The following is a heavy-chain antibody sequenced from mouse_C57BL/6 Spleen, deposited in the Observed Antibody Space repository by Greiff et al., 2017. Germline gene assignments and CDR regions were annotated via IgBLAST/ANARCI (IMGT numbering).Heavy chain of an antibody. V-gene: IGHV2-2*01. D-gene: IGHD2-4*01. J-gene: IGHJ4*01. CDR1: GFSLTSYG. Sequence: VQLQQSGPGLVQPSQSLSITCTVSGFSLTSYGVHWVRQSPGKGLEWLGVIWSGGSTDYNAAFISRLSISKDNSKSQVFFKMNSLQADDTAIYYCARKVYDYDGDYYAMDYWGQGTSVTVSS. CDR3: ARKVYDYDGDYYAMDY. CDR2: IWSGGST.